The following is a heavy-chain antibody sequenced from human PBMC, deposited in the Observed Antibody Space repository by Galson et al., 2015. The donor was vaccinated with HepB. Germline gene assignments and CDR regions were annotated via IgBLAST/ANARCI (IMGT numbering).Heavy chain of an antibody. CDR2: ISYDGSNK. D-gene: IGHD6-19*01. Sequence: AASGFTFSNYGMHWVRQAPGKGLEWVAVISYDGSNKYYADSAKGRFTISRDNSKNTLYLQMNSLRAEDTALYYCAKDPYLYSALAGTMAGFDYWGQGTLVTVSS. J-gene: IGHJ4*02. V-gene: IGHV3-30*18. CDR3: AKDPYLYSALAGTMAGFDY. CDR1: GFTFSNYG.